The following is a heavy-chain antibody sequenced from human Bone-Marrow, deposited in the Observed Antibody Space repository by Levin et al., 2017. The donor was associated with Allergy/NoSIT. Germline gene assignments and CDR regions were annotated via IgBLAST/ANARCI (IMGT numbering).Heavy chain of an antibody. CDR1: GYTFSSYS. Sequence: PAASVKVSCKASGYTFSSYSMSWVRQAPGQGLEWMGWMNINSGNPTYAQGFTGRFAFSSDTSVSATYLQIDSLKPEDTAVYFCARVRVNKYGSDSYSFFLDHWGQGTLVTVSS. V-gene: IGHV7-4-1*01. J-gene: IGHJ4*02. CDR2: MNINSGNP. D-gene: IGHD6-25*01. CDR3: ARVRVNKYGSDSYSFFLDH.